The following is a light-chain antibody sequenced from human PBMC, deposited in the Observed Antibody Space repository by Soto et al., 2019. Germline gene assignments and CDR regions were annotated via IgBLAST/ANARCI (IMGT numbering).Light chain of an antibody. V-gene: IGKV1-9*01. CDR2: GAS. J-gene: IGKJ3*01. CDR3: QQVNSFPIP. Sequence: IQLTQSPSSLSASVGDRVTISCRASQGIANFLAWYQQKPGKAPKLLIYGASTLQSGVPSRFRGSGSGTDFPLTISSLQPEDFATYYCQQVNSFPIPFGPGTKVDIK. CDR1: QGIANF.